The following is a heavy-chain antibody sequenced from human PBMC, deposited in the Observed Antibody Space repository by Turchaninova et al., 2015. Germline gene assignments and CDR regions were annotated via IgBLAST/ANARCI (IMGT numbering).Heavy chain of an antibody. CDR1: GSSISSGYH. CDR2: IYRSGIT. V-gene: IGHV4-38-2*01. CDR3: ARVNWIPDY. J-gene: IGHJ4*02. Sequence: QVQLQESGPGLVQPSETLSLTCAVSGSSISSGYHWGWIRQPQGNGLEWIGSIYRSGITYYNPSLKSRVSISVDTSKNQFSLKLSSVIAADTAEYYCARVNWIPDYWGQGTPVTVSS. D-gene: IGHD1-20*01.